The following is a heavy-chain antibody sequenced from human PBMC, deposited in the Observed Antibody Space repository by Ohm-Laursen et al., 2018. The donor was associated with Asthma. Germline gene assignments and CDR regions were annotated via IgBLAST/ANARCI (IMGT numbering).Heavy chain of an antibody. V-gene: IGHV3-33*08. D-gene: IGHD1-26*01. CDR2: IWYDGSNK. CDR3: ARGSAGTHPEYFQH. CDR1: GFTFGSYG. J-gene: IGHJ1*01. Sequence: SLRLSCAASGFTFGSYGMHWVRQAPGKGLEWVAIIWYDGSNKYYADSVKGRFTISRDNSKNTLYLQMNSLRAEDTAVYYCARGSAGTHPEYFQHWGRGTLVTVSS.